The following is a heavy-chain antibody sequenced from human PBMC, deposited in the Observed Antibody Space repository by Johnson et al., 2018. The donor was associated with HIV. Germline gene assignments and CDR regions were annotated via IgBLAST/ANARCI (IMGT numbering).Heavy chain of an antibody. Sequence: QVQLVESGGGLVQPGGSLRLSCAASGFTFSSYAMHWVRQAPGKGLEWVAVISYDGSNKYYADSVTGRLTISRDNSKNTVYLQMSSLRPEDTAVYYCAREWGGWPLGAFDIWGQGTKVTVSS. J-gene: IGHJ3*02. V-gene: IGHV3-30-3*01. CDR3: AREWGGWPLGAFDI. CDR1: GFTFSSYA. D-gene: IGHD6-19*01. CDR2: ISYDGSNK.